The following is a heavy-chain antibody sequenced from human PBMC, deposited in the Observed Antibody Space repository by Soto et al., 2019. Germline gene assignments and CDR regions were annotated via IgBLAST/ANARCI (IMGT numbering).Heavy chain of an antibody. J-gene: IGHJ4*02. D-gene: IGHD3-22*01. CDR1: GFTFSNAW. V-gene: IGHV3-15*07. Sequence: GGSLRLSCAASGFTFSNAWMNWVRQAPGKGLEWVDRIKSKTDGGTTDYAAPVKGRFTISRDDSKNTLYLQMNSLKTEDTAVYYCTTIPVDSSGYYYGFGVVDYWGQGTLVTVSS. CDR3: TTIPVDSSGYYYGFGVVDY. CDR2: IKSKTDGGTT.